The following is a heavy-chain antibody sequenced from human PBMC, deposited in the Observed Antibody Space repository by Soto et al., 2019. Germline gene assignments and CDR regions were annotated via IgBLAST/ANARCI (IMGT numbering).Heavy chain of an antibody. CDR3: ATTTGGFFNS. Sequence: EVQLVESGGGLVQPGESLRLSCAASGFSFSNYWMSWVRQTPGKGLEWVANIKQDGSATYYIESVQGRFTVSRDNATIILFLEVNSLRGEDTALYFSATTTGGFFNSGGRGTLVTVST. CDR1: GFSFSNYW. V-gene: IGHV3-7*05. D-gene: IGHD1-1*01. J-gene: IGHJ4*02. CDR2: IKQDGSAT.